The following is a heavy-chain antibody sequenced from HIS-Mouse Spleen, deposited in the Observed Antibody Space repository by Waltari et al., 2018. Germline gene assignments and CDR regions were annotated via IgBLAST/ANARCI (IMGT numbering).Heavy chain of an antibody. J-gene: IGHJ4*02. D-gene: IGHD5-12*01. CDR2: INPNSGGT. CDR3: ASNKVATIYGASYYFDY. V-gene: IGHV1-2*02. Sequence: QVQLVQSGAEVKKPGASVKVSCKAFGYTFTGYYMHCVRQAPGQGLEWMGWINPNSGGTNYAQKFQGRVTMTRDTSISTAYMELSRLRSDDTAVYYCASNKVATIYGASYYFDYWGQGTLVTVSS. CDR1: GYTFTGYY.